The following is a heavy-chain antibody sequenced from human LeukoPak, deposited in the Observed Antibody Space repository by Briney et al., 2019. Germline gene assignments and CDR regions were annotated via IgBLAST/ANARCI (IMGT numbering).Heavy chain of an antibody. Sequence: GESLKISCKGSRNIFTKSWIAWVRQMPGRGLEWMGIIYPDDSDTRYNPSFQGQVTISVDKSISTAYLQWSSLKASDTAAYYCARRINGGYSDYWGQGTLVTVSS. V-gene: IGHV5-51*01. D-gene: IGHD4-23*01. CDR1: RNIFTKSW. CDR3: ARRINGGYSDY. J-gene: IGHJ4*02. CDR2: IYPDDSDT.